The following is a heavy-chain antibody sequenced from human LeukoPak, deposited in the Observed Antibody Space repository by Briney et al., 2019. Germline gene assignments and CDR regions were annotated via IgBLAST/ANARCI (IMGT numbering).Heavy chain of an antibody. CDR2: ISGSGGST. CDR1: GFTFSSYA. Sequence: PGGSLRLSCAASGFTFSSYAMSWVRQAPGKGLEWVSGISGSGGSTYYADSVKGRFTISRDNSENTLYLQMNSLRAEDTAVYYCARVFIVPDTAMVDYWGQGTRVTVSS. J-gene: IGHJ4*02. D-gene: IGHD5-18*01. CDR3: ARVFIVPDTAMVDY. V-gene: IGHV3-23*01.